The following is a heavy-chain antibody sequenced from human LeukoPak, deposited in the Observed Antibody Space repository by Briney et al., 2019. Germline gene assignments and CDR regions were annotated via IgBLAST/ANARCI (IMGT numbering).Heavy chain of an antibody. J-gene: IGHJ5*02. V-gene: IGHV4-59*01. CDR1: GGSISSYY. Sequence: SETLSLTCTVSGGSISSYYWSWIRQPPGKGLEWTGYIHYSGSTNYNPSLKSRVTISVDTSKNQFSLKLSSVTAADTAVYYCARVTPYDFWSGYPDPGFDPWGQGTLVTVSS. D-gene: IGHD3-3*01. CDR3: ARVTPYDFWSGYPDPGFDP. CDR2: IHYSGST.